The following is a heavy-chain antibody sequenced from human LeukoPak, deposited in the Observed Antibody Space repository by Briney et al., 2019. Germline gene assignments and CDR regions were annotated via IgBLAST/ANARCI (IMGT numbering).Heavy chain of an antibody. CDR3: ARDRYYYGMDV. CDR1: GFTVSSNY. CDR2: IYSGGST. Sequence: GGSLRLSCAASGFTVSSNYMSWVRQAPGKGLEWVSVIYSGGSTYYADSVKGRFTISRDNSKNTLYLQMNRLRAEDTAVYYCARDRYYYGMDVWGQGTTVTVSS. J-gene: IGHJ6*02. V-gene: IGHV3-53*01.